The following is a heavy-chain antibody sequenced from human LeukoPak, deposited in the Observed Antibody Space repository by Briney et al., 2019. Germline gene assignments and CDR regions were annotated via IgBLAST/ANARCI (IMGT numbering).Heavy chain of an antibody. Sequence: SVKVSCKASGGTFSSYAISWVRQAPRQGLEWMGRIIPIFGTANYAQKFQGRVTITTDESTSTAYMELSSLRSEDTAVYYCARGGYCSGGICSPYYFDYWGQGTLVTVSS. V-gene: IGHV1-69*05. CDR1: GGTFSSYA. D-gene: IGHD2-15*01. J-gene: IGHJ4*02. CDR3: ARGGYCSGGICSPYYFDY. CDR2: IIPIFGTA.